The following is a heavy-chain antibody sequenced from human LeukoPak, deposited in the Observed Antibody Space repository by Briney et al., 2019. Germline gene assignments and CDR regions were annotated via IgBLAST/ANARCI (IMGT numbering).Heavy chain of an antibody. Sequence: SETLSLTCTVSGGSISSCYWSWIRQPPGKGLEWIGYIYYSGSTNYNPSLKSRVTISVDTSKNQFSLKLSSVTAADTAVYYCARDVYGDYDWFDPWGQGTLVTVSS. CDR1: GGSISSCY. V-gene: IGHV4-59*01. CDR3: ARDVYGDYDWFDP. D-gene: IGHD4-17*01. J-gene: IGHJ5*02. CDR2: IYYSGST.